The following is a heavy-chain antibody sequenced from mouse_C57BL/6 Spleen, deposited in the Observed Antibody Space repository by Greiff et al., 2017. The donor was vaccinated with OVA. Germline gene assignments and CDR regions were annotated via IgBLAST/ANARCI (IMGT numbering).Heavy chain of an antibody. J-gene: IGHJ1*03. CDR1: GYTFTEYT. D-gene: IGHD1-3*01. CDR2: FYPGSGSI. Sequence: QVQLKESGAELVKPGASVKLSCKASGYTFTEYTIHWVKQRSGQGLEWIGWFYPGSGSIKDNEKFKDKATLTADQSSSTVYMELSRFTSEDSAVYFCARHEAVGEFWYFDVWGTGTTVTGSS. CDR3: ARHEAVGEFWYFDV. V-gene: IGHV1-62-2*01.